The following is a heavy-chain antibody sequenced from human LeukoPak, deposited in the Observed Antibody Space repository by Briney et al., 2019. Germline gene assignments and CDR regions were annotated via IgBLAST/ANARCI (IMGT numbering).Heavy chain of an antibody. J-gene: IGHJ4*02. V-gene: IGHV1-8*01. CDR2: MNPNSGTV. D-gene: IGHD7-27*01. CDR3: TRGASDYWGENYFDY. CDR1: GYSFTNYD. Sequence: ASVKVSCKASGYSFTNYDINWVRQATGHGLEWMGWMNPNSGTVGYAQKFQGRVTMTRNASISAAYKELSSLTSEDAAVYYCTRGASDYWGENYFDYWGQGGLVTVSS.